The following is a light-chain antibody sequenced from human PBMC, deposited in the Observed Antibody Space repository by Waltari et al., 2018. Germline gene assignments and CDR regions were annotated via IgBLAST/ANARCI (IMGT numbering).Light chain of an antibody. CDR3: QQYNSESYT. CDR1: QNINNR. J-gene: IGKJ2*01. V-gene: IGKV1-5*03. Sequence: EIQMTQSPSTLAASVGDRITITCRASQNINNRLAWYQQKPGKAPKLLIQKASTLESGVPSRFSGSGSGTEFTLTVSSLQPDDSATYFCQQYNSESYTFGQGTKLEIK. CDR2: KAS.